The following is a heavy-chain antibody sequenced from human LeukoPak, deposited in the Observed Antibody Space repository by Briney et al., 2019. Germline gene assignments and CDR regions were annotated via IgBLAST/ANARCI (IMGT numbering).Heavy chain of an antibody. CDR1: GFTFSSYA. V-gene: IGHV3-23*01. J-gene: IGHJ4*02. D-gene: IGHD6-13*01. Sequence: QSGGSLRLSCAASGFTFSSYAVSWVRQAPGKELEWVSAISGSGGSTYYADSVKGRFTISRDNSKNTLYLQMNSLRAEDTAVYYCAKSSYSSSWYFLVWGQGTLVTVSS. CDR2: ISGSGGST. CDR3: AKSSYSSSWYFLV.